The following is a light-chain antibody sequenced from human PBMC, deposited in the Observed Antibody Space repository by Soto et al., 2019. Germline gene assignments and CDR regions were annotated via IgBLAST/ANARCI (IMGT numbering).Light chain of an antibody. Sequence: QAVVTQSPSASASLGASVKLTCTLSSGHSSYAIAWHQQQPEKGPRYLMKLNSDGSHSKGDGIPDRFSGSSSGAERYLTISSLQSEDEADYYCQTWGTGIQVFGTGTKPTVL. CDR1: SGHSSYA. CDR2: LNSDGSH. V-gene: IGLV4-69*01. J-gene: IGLJ1*01. CDR3: QTWGTGIQV.